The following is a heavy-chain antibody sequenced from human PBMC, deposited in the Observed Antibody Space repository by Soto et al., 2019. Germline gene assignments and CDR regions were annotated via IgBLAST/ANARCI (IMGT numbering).Heavy chain of an antibody. V-gene: IGHV1-2*04. J-gene: IGHJ4*02. Sequence: ASVKGACKASGYTFTGYYMHWVRQAPGQGLEWMGWINPNSGGTNYAQKFQGWVTMTRDTSISTAYMELSRLRSDDTAVYYCARDGLVGAYFFDYWGQGTLVTVSS. CDR3: ARDGLVGAYFFDY. CDR2: INPNSGGT. D-gene: IGHD1-26*01. CDR1: GYTFTGYY.